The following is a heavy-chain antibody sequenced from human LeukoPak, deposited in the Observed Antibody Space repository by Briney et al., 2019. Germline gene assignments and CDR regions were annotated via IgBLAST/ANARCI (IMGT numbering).Heavy chain of an antibody. D-gene: IGHD6-19*01. CDR3: ARDLKRGYSSGRYSWGTGSSNDY. J-gene: IGHJ4*02. Sequence: GASVKVSCEASGGTFSSYTISWVRQAPGQGLEWMGWISAYNGNTYYAQNLQGRVTMTTDTSTSTAYMELRSLRSDDTAVYYCARDLKRGYSSGRYSWGTGSSNDYWGQGTLVTVSS. V-gene: IGHV1-18*01. CDR1: GGTFSSYT. CDR2: ISAYNGNT.